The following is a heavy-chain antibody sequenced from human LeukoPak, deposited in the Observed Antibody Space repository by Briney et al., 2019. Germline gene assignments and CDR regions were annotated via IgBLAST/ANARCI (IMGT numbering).Heavy chain of an antibody. D-gene: IGHD6-13*01. Sequence: PSETLSPTCAVYGGSFSGYYWSWIRQPPGKGLEWIGEINHSGSTNYNPSLKSRVTISVDTSKNQFSLKLSSVTAADTAVDYCASPRTAAGTPWSQGTLVTVSS. J-gene: IGHJ5*02. CDR2: INHSGST. CDR3: ASPRTAAGTP. CDR1: GGSFSGYY. V-gene: IGHV4-34*01.